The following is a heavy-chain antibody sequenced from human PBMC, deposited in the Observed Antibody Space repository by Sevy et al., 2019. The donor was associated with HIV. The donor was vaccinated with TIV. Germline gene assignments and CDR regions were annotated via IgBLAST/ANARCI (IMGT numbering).Heavy chain of an antibody. D-gene: IGHD1-26*01. CDR1: GINFRNSI. CDR3: AREGETSGHAGAFDI. Sequence: GESLKISCSASGINFRNSIFHWVRQAPGKGLEWVALMSFDGSIQYFGDSVMGRLTISRDDSKNTFYLQVNSLRVEDTAVYYCAREGETSGHAGAFDIWGQGTMVTVSS. CDR2: MSFDGSIQ. J-gene: IGHJ3*02. V-gene: IGHV3-30*04.